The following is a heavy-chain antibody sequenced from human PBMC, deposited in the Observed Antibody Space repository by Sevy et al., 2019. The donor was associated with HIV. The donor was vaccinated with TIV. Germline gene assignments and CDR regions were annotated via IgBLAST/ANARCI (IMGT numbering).Heavy chain of an antibody. CDR1: GFTFSSYW. CDR3: ARDRVVAWGGGAFDI. J-gene: IGHJ3*02. CDR2: IKQDGSEK. V-gene: IGHV3-7*01. D-gene: IGHD2-15*01. Sequence: GGSLRLSCAASGFTFSSYWMSWVRQAPGKGLEWVANIKQDGSEKYYVDSVKGRFTISRDNAKNSLYLQMNSLRAEDTAVYFSARDRVVAWGGGAFDIGGQGTMVTASS.